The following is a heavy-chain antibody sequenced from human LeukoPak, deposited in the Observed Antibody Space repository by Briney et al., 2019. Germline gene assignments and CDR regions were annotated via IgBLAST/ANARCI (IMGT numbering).Heavy chain of an antibody. D-gene: IGHD6-19*01. J-gene: IGHJ4*02. CDR3: AKDSEGQWLTTHFDY. Sequence: GGSLRLSCAASGFTFSSYGMHWVRQAPGKGLEWVAVIWYDGSNKYYADSVKGRFTISRDNSKNTLYLQMNSLRAEDTAVYYCAKDSEGQWLTTHFDYWGQGTLVTVSS. CDR1: GFTFSSYG. V-gene: IGHV3-33*06. CDR2: IWYDGSNK.